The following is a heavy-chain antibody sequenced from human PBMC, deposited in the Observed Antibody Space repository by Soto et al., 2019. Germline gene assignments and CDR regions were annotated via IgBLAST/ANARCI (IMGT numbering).Heavy chain of an antibody. J-gene: IGHJ6*02. D-gene: IGHD4-17*01. CDR2: IYNSGST. CDR1: GDSIRSGDYY. V-gene: IGHV4-30-4*01. Sequence: QVQLQASGPRLVKPSQTLSLTCSVSGDSIRSGDYYWTGIRQPPGRGLEWIWYIYNSGSTYYNPSLKCRVTISVDTSNNQSSLRLSSVTAADTAVYYCARDRPTVTTSRYYYGMDVWGQGTTVTVSS. CDR3: ARDRPTVTTSRYYYGMDV.